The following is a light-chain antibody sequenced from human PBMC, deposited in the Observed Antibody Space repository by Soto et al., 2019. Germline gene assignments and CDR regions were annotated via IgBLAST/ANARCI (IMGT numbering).Light chain of an antibody. V-gene: IGLV2-14*03. CDR2: DVS. CDR1: SSDVGAFDY. CDR3: SSYTTATVYV. Sequence: LTQPASVSGSPGQSSTISCTGTSSDVGAFDYVSWYQQHPGEVPKLLIYDVSNRPSGVSNRFSGSKSGNTASLTISGLQAEDEADYYCSSYTTATVYVFATGTKVTVL. J-gene: IGLJ1*01.